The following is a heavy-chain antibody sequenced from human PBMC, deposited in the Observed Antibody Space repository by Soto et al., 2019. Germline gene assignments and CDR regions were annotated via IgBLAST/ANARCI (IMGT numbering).Heavy chain of an antibody. CDR1: GHSFTNYW. CDR2: IYPGDSDT. D-gene: IGHD3-22*01. Sequence: GESLKISCKVSGHSFTNYWIGWVRQMPGKGLEWMGIIYPGDSDTRYSLSFQGQVTISADKSISTAYVQWSSLKASDTAMYYCARLEYYYDSGGYYPIFDYWGQGTLVTVSS. J-gene: IGHJ4*02. CDR3: ARLEYYYDSGGYYPIFDY. V-gene: IGHV5-51*01.